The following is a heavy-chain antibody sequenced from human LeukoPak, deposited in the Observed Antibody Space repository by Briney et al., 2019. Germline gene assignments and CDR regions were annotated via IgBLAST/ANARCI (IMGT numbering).Heavy chain of an antibody. CDR3: ARGRAHGWDNISTGYWGPFDY. Sequence: SETLSLTCTVSGGSISSYYWSWIRQPPGKGLEWIGYIYYSGSTNYNPSLKSRVTISVDTSKNQFSLKLSSVTAADTAVYYCARGRAHGWDNISTGYWGPFDYWGQGTLVTVSS. CDR2: IYYSGST. D-gene: IGHD3-9*01. V-gene: IGHV4-59*12. J-gene: IGHJ4*02. CDR1: GGSISSYY.